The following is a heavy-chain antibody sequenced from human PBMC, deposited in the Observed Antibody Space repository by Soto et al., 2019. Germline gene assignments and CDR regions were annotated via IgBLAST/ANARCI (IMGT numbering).Heavy chain of an antibody. Sequence: AGGSLRLSCAASGFTFSSYGMHWVRQAPGKGLEWVAVISYDGSNKYYADSVKGRFTISRDNSKNTLYLQMNSLRAEDTAVYYCAKDHYYDSSGLPHCGPGTLVTVST. CDR2: ISYDGSNK. CDR1: GFTFSSYG. D-gene: IGHD3-22*01. J-gene: IGHJ1*01. V-gene: IGHV3-30*18. CDR3: AKDHYYDSSGLPH.